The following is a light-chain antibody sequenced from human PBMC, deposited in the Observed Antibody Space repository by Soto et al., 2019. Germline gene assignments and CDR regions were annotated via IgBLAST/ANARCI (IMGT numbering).Light chain of an antibody. CDR1: QSVGSNY. J-gene: IGKJ4*01. CDR2: GAS. Sequence: EIVLTQSPGTLSLSPGERATPSCRASQSVGSNYFAWYQHKPGQAPRLLIFGASSRATGIPDRFSGSGSGTDFTLTISRLEPEDFAVYYCQQYGSSPLTFGGGTKVEIK. CDR3: QQYGSSPLT. V-gene: IGKV3-20*01.